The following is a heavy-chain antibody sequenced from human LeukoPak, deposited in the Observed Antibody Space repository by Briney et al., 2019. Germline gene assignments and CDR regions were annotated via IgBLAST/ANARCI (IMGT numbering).Heavy chain of an antibody. Sequence: SLRLSSAASGFTFSSYAMSWVRQAPRNGLEWVSATSGSGGSTYYADSVKGRFTISRDNSKNTLYLQMNSLRAEDTAVYYCAKSRTRSSWIDYWGQGPLVTVSS. D-gene: IGHD6-13*01. V-gene: IGHV3-23*01. CDR3: AKSRTRSSWIDY. CDR1: GFTFSSYA. J-gene: IGHJ4*02. CDR2: TSGSGGST.